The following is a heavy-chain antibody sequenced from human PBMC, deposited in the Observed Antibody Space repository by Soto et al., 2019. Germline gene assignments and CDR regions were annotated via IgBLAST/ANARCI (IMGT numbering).Heavy chain of an antibody. D-gene: IGHD1-1*01. CDR1: GFTFSSYA. V-gene: IGHV3-30-3*01. Sequence: QVQLVESGGGVVQPGRSLRLSCAASGFTFSSYAMHWVRQAPGKGLEWVAVISYDGSNKYYADSVKGRFTISRDNSKNPLYLQMNSLRAEDTAVYYCARGPTPPPAFDIWGQGTMVTVSS. CDR2: ISYDGSNK. J-gene: IGHJ3*02. CDR3: ARGPTPPPAFDI.